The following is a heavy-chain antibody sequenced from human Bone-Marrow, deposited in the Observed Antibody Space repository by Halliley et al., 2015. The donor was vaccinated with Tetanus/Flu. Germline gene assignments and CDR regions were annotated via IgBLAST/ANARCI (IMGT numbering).Heavy chain of an antibody. Sequence: QLVQSGAEVEKPGASVRVPCKASGYSFTSYDINWVRQAPGQGLEWVGWMSPNNGHSGYAQKFQGRVTLTRDTSTSTAYMELSSLRSEDTAVYYCARNLYGTGSFDSWGQGTLVAVSS. V-gene: IGHV1-8*01. CDR2: MSPNNGHS. CDR3: ARNLYGTGSFDS. D-gene: IGHD3-10*01. J-gene: IGHJ5*01. CDR1: GYSFTSYD.